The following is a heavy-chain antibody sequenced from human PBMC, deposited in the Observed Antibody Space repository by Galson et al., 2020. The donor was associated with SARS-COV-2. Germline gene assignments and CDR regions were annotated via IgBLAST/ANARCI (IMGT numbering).Heavy chain of an antibody. V-gene: IGHV3-66*02. CDR3: VRGQGYILDY. J-gene: IGHJ4*02. CDR1: GFTVSNTY. Sequence: GGSLRLSCAASGFTVSNTYTSWVRQAPGKGLEWVSLINSGGSTFYADSVKGRFTISRDNSKNTLHLQMNSLRVEDTAVYFCVRGQGYILDYWGEGILVTVSS. CDR2: INSGGST. D-gene: IGHD1-1*01.